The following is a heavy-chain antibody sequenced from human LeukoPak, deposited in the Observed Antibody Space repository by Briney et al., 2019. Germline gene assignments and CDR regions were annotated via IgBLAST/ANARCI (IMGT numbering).Heavy chain of an antibody. CDR1: GFTFSNFP. Sequence: GGSLRLSCVASGFTFSNFPMHWVRQAPGKGLEWLAVISFDGSNKYYADSVKGRFTISRDNAKNTLYLQMNSLRAEDTAVYYCATTRFVGSALDYWGQGTLVTVSS. J-gene: IGHJ4*02. CDR2: ISFDGSNK. D-gene: IGHD1-26*01. V-gene: IGHV3-30-3*01. CDR3: ATTRFVGSALDY.